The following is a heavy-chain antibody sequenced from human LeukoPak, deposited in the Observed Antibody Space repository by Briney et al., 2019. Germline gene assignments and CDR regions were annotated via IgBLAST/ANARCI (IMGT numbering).Heavy chain of an antibody. V-gene: IGHV1-2*02. CDR1: GYTFISYG. CDR2: INPNSGGT. J-gene: IGHJ4*02. Sequence: ASVKVSCKASGYTFISYGISWVRQAPGQGLEWMGWINPNSGGTNYAQKFQGRVTMTRDTSISTAYMELSRLRSDDTAVYYCARTTVTTDYFDYWGQGTLVTVSS. CDR3: ARTTVTTDYFDY. D-gene: IGHD4-17*01.